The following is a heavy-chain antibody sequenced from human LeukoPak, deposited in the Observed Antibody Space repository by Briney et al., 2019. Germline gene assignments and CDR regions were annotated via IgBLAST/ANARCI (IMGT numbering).Heavy chain of an antibody. Sequence: PGGSLRLSCAASGFTFSNYGMHWVRQAPGKGLEWVAFIQYDGSNKYYADSVKGRFTISRDNSKNTLYLKMNSLRAEDTALYYCANRYCSGGSCHRDYWGQGTLVTVSS. D-gene: IGHD2-15*01. CDR3: ANRYCSGGSCHRDY. V-gene: IGHV3-30*02. J-gene: IGHJ4*02. CDR2: IQYDGSNK. CDR1: GFTFSNYG.